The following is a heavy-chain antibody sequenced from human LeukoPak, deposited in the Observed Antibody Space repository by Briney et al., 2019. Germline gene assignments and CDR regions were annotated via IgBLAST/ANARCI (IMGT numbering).Heavy chain of an antibody. CDR3: ARVRYYYYMDV. J-gene: IGHJ6*03. Sequence: PSETLSLTCTVSGGSISSYYWSWIRQPPGKVLEWIGYIYYSGSTNYNPSLKTRVTISVDTSKNQFSLKLSSVTAADTAVYYCARVRYYYYMDVWGKGTTVTVSS. V-gene: IGHV4-59*01. CDR1: GGSISSYY. CDR2: IYYSGST.